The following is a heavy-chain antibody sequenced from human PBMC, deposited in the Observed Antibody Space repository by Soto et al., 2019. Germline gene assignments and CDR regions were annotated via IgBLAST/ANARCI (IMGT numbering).Heavy chain of an antibody. CDR1: GGSISSYY. D-gene: IGHD6-13*01. J-gene: IGHJ5*02. Sequence: SETLSLTCTVSGGSISSYYWSWIRQPPGKGLEWIGYIYYSGSTNYNPSLKSRVTISVDTSKNQFSLKLSSVTAADTAVYYCARVYSSSWPKNWFDPWGQGTLVTGSS. V-gene: IGHV4-59*01. CDR2: IYYSGST. CDR3: ARVYSSSWPKNWFDP.